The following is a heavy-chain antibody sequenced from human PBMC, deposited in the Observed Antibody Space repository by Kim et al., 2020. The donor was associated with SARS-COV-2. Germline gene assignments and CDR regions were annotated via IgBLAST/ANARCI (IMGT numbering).Heavy chain of an antibody. V-gene: IGHV5-10-1*01. Sequence: GESLKISCKGSGYSFTSYWISWVRQMPGKGLEWMGRIDPSDSYTNYSPSFQGHVTISADKSISTAYLQWSSLKASDTAMYYCARSSGVAATLTGTSGFDYWGQGTLVTVSS. J-gene: IGHJ4*02. CDR1: GYSFTSYW. CDR2: IDPSDSYT. CDR3: ARSSGVAATLTGTSGFDY. D-gene: IGHD2-15*01.